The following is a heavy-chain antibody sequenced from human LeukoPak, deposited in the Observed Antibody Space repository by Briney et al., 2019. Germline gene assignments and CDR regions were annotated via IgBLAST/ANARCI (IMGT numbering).Heavy chain of an antibody. CDR3: AKVHLDYVV. CDR2: IRGSGSST. CDR1: GFTFSSYA. J-gene: IGHJ4*02. Sequence: GGSLRLSCAASGFTFSSYAMSWVRQAPGKGLEWVSNIRGSGSSTYYAESVKGRFTISRDNSKNTLYLQMNSLRAEDTAVYYCAKVHLDYVVWGQGTLVTVSS. V-gene: IGHV3-23*01. D-gene: IGHD4-17*01.